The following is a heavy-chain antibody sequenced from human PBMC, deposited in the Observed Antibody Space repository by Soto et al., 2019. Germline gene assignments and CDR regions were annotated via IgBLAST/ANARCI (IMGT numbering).Heavy chain of an antibody. CDR2: ISGSGGST. D-gene: IGHD2-2*01. Sequence: GGSLRLSCAASGFTFSSYAMSWVRQAPGKGLEWVSAISGSGGSTYYADSVKGRFTISRDNSKNTLYLQMNSLRAEDTAVYYCAKEGYCSSTSCYPYNWFDPWGQGTLVTVSS. CDR3: AKEGYCSSTSCYPYNWFDP. J-gene: IGHJ5*02. CDR1: GFTFSSYA. V-gene: IGHV3-23*01.